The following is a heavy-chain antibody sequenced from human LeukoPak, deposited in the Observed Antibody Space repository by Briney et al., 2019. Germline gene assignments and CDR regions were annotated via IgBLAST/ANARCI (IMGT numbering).Heavy chain of an antibody. Sequence: SETLSLTCTASGGSVSSYYWTWIRQPPGKGLEWIGCISYAVNTYYTPSLKSRVTISVDMSKNQFSLKLSSVTAADTAVYSCSRVRGGLLSQGVDYWGQGTLVTVSS. CDR3: SRVRGGLLSQGVDY. D-gene: IGHD3-10*01. CDR1: GGSVSSYY. J-gene: IGHJ4*02. V-gene: IGHV4-59*02. CDR2: ISYAVNT.